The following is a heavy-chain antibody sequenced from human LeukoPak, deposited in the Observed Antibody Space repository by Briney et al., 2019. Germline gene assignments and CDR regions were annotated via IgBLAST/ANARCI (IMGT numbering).Heavy chain of an antibody. CDR2: IYYSGST. D-gene: IGHD3-22*01. J-gene: IGHJ4*02. CDR3: ARDSASSGYYDY. Sequence: PSQTLSLTCTVSGGSISSGGYYWSWIRQHPGKGLEWIGYIYYSGSTYYNPSLKSRVTISVDTSKNQFSLKLSSVTAADTAVYYCARDSASSGYYDYGGRGTLVTVSS. CDR1: GGSISSGGYY. V-gene: IGHV4-31*03.